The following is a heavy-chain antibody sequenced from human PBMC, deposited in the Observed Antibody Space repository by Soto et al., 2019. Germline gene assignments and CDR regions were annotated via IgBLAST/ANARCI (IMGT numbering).Heavy chain of an antibody. J-gene: IGHJ4*02. D-gene: IGHD3-22*01. V-gene: IGHV3-23*01. CDR3: AKDSPNYYDSSGYSNY. CDR2: ISGSGGST. Sequence: LRRSCAASGFTFSSYAMSWVRQAPGKGLEWVSAISGSGGSTYYADSVKGRFTISRDNSKNTLYLQMNSLRAEDTAVYYCAKDSPNYYDSSGYSNYWGQGTLVTVSS. CDR1: GFTFSSYA.